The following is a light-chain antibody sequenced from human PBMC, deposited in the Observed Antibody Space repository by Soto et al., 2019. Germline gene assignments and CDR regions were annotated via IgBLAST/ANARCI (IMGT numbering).Light chain of an antibody. J-gene: IGKJ1*01. CDR1: QGISTW. CDR2: DAS. Sequence: DIQMTQSPYPLSASVGDRVTITCRASQGISTWLAWYQQKPGTAPKLLINDASSLESGVPSRFSGIGSGTEFTLTISSLQPDDYATYYCQQYSSYSRTFGQGTKVEIK. V-gene: IGKV1-5*01. CDR3: QQYSSYSRT.